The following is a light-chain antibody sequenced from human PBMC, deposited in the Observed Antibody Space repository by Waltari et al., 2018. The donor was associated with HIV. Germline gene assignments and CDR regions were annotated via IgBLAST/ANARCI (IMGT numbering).Light chain of an antibody. CDR1: SSNIGKNF. Sequence: QSVLTQPPSVSAAPGQKVTISCSGSSSNIGKNFVSWFKPLPGTAPKLLIYDNKKRPAGIPDRFSGSKSGTSATLGITGLQTGDEADYYCGTWDSSLSGVVFGGGTKLTVL. CDR2: DNK. V-gene: IGLV1-51*01. CDR3: GTWDSSLSGVV. J-gene: IGLJ2*01.